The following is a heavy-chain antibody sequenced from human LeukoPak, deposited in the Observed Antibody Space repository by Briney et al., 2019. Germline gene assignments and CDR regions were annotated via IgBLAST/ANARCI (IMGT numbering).Heavy chain of an antibody. CDR2: IKSTRDGGAT. Sequence: PGGSLRLSCAASGFTFSNAWMSWVRQAPGKGPEWVGRIKSTRDGGATEYAAPVKGRFTISRDDSKNTLFLQMNSLRIDDTAVYYCARLKAVAGPHYYFDYWGQGTLVTVSS. J-gene: IGHJ4*02. CDR1: GFTFSNAW. D-gene: IGHD6-19*01. CDR3: ARLKAVAGPHYYFDY. V-gene: IGHV3-15*01.